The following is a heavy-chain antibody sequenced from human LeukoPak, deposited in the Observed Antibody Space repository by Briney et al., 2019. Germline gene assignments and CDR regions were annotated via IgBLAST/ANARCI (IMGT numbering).Heavy chain of an antibody. V-gene: IGHV3-33*01. D-gene: IGHD5-18*01. J-gene: IGHJ4*02. Sequence: GGSLRLSCAASGCTFSSYGMHWVRQAPGKGLEWVAVIWYDGSNKYYADSVKGRFTISRDNSKNTLYLQMNSLRAEDTAVYYRARGNTAMVTWGQGTLVTVSS. CDR1: GCTFSSYG. CDR2: IWYDGSNK. CDR3: ARGNTAMVT.